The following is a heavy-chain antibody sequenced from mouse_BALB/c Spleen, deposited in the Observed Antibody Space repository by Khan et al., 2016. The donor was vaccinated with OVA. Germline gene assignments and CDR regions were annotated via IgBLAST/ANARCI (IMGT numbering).Heavy chain of an antibody. Sequence: EVKLEVSGPSLVKPSQTLSLTCSVTGDSITTGYWNWIRKFPGNKLEYMGYIIYTGYTYYNPSLKSRISITRHTSNNQYYLQLNSVTDEDTATYDCARSTYRYAFVYWGQGTLGTVSA. V-gene: IGHV3-8*02. D-gene: IGHD2-14*01. CDR2: IIYTGYT. J-gene: IGHJ3*01. CDR1: GDSITTGY. CDR3: ARSTYRYAFVY.